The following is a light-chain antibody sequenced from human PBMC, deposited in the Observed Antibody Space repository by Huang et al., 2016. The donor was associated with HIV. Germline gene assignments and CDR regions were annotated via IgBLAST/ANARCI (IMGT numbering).Light chain of an antibody. J-gene: IGKJ2*01. CDR1: QSISNY. CDR3: QQCHTYPYT. Sequence: DVQMSKSPSTLSASVGYRVTITCRASQSISNYLAGYQQTPGKAPKLLIYKASNFNGGVPSRFSGSGSGTEFTLTISSLQPDDFATYFCQQCHTYPYTFGQGTKLEIK. CDR2: KAS. V-gene: IGKV1-5*03.